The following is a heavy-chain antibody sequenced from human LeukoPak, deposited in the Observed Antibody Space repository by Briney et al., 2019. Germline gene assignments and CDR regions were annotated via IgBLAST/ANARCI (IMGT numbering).Heavy chain of an antibody. J-gene: IGHJ4*02. V-gene: IGHV1-46*01. Sequence: GASVKASCKASGYTFTSYYMHWVRQAPGQGLEWMGIINPSGGSTSYAQKFQGRVTMTRDTSTSTVYMELSSLRSEDTAVYYCARGRSLLGVPAANIPFDYWGQGTLVTVSS. CDR3: ARGRSLLGVPAANIPFDY. CDR2: INPSGGST. D-gene: IGHD2-2*01. CDR1: GYTFTSYY.